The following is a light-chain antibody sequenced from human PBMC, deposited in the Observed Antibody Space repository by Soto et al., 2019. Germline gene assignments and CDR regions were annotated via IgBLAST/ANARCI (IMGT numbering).Light chain of an antibody. CDR2: EVN. Sequence: QSVLTQPASVSGSPGQSITFSCTGTSSDIGVYNYVSWYQQHPGKAPKLMIYEVNNRPSGVSNRFSGSKSGSTASLTISGLQAEDEAVYYCGTWDDSLFSFVFGPGTKVTVL. CDR3: GTWDDSLFSFV. J-gene: IGLJ1*01. V-gene: IGLV2-14*01. CDR1: SSDIGVYNY.